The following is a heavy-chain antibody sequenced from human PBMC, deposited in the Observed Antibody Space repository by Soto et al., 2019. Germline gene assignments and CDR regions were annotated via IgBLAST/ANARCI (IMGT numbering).Heavy chain of an antibody. CDR3: VKDSESSGYLTHLDD. J-gene: IGHJ4*02. V-gene: IGHV3-9*01. CDR2: LTWNGEVL. CDR1: GFTFDDYA. Sequence: GGSLRLSCVASGFTFDDYAIHWVRQTPGKGLEWVSGLTWNGEVLGYADSVKGRFTISRDNAKNSLYLEMNSLRPEDTALYYCVKDSESSGYLTHLDDWGQGTLVTVSS. D-gene: IGHD3-22*01.